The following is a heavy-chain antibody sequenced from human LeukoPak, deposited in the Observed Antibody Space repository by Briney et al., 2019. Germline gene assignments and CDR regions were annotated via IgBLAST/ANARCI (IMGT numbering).Heavy chain of an antibody. J-gene: IGHJ4*02. CDR2: INHSGST. CDR3: ARGTTAVVNFDY. Sequence: SETLSLTCAVYGGSFSGYYWSWLRHPPGKGLEWIGEINHSGSTNYNPSLKSRVTISVDTSKNQFSLKLSSVTAADTAVYYCARGTTAVVNFDYWGQGTLVTVSS. D-gene: IGHD4-23*01. V-gene: IGHV4-34*01. CDR1: GGSFSGYY.